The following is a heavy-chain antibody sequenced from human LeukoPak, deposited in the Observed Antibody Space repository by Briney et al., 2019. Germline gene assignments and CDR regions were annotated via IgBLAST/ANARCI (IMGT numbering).Heavy chain of an antibody. CDR2: IYTGGGR. D-gene: IGHD2/OR15-2a*01. CDR1: GFTVSSYY. J-gene: IGHJ4*02. Sequence: GGSLRLSCAASGFTVSSYYMNWVRQAPGKELEWVSVIYTGGGRYYADSVRGRFTISRDTSKNMVFLQMNSLRVEDTAVYYCAKDSAKKYDDYWGQGTLVTVSS. V-gene: IGHV3-53*01. CDR3: AKDSAKKYDDY.